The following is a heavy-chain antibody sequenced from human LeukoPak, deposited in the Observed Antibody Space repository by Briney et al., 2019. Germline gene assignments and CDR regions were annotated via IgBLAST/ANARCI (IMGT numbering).Heavy chain of an antibody. CDR1: GFTFSSFA. V-gene: IGHV3-23*01. D-gene: IGHD6-13*01. Sequence: PGGSLRLSCAASGFTFSSFAMSWGRQAPGGGLEWVSTIRTSGGSTLYADSVQGRFTISRDNSKNTLYLQMNSVRDEDTAVYYCAKDMIAAADILYFQQWGEGTLGTVSS. CDR3: AKDMIAAADILYFQQ. CDR2: IRTSGGST. J-gene: IGHJ1*01.